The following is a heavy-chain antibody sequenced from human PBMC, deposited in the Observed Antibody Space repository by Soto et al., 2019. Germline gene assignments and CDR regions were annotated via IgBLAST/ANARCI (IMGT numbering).Heavy chain of an antibody. CDR3: AKVPQYNWNDRLVDY. D-gene: IGHD1-1*01. CDR1: GFTLSDHY. V-gene: IGHV3-23*01. J-gene: IGHJ4*02. CDR2: ISDSGGST. Sequence: PGGSLRLSCAGSGFTLSDHYIDWVRQAPGKGLEWVSGISDSGGSTYYADSVKGRFTISRDNSKNTLYLQMNSLRAEDTAVYYCAKVPQYNWNDRLVDYWGQGTLVTVSS.